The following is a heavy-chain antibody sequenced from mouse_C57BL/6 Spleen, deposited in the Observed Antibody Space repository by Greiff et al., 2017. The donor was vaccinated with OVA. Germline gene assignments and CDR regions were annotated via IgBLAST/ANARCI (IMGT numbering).Heavy chain of an antibody. Sequence: EVKLVESGGGLVKPGGSLKLSCAASGFTFSSYAMSWVRQTPEKRLEWVATISDGGSYTYYPANVKGRFTISRDNAKNNLYLQMGHLKTEDTAMYYCAREDYFYAMDYWGQGTSVTVSS. V-gene: IGHV5-4*01. J-gene: IGHJ4*01. CDR2: ISDGGSYT. CDR3: AREDYFYAMDY. D-gene: IGHD1-1*01. CDR1: GFTFSSYA.